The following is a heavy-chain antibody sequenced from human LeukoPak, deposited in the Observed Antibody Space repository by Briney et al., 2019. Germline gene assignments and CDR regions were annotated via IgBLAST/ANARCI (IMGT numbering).Heavy chain of an antibody. Sequence: SETLSLTCTVSGDSISSYYWSWIRQPPGKGLEWIGEINHSGSTNYNPSLKSRVTISVDTSKNQFSLKLSSVTAADTAVYYCARGRAYYDFWSGYYNWFDPWGQGTLVTVSS. CDR3: ARGRAYYDFWSGYYNWFDP. CDR1: GDSISSYY. J-gene: IGHJ5*02. D-gene: IGHD3-3*01. CDR2: INHSGST. V-gene: IGHV4-34*01.